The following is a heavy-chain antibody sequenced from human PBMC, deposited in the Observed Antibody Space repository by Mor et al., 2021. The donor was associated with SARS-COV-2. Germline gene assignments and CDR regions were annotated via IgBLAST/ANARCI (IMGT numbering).Heavy chain of an antibody. J-gene: IGHJ4*02. CDR3: SLHVAATLILVVRYPSYFDY. CDR2: IYYSGST. D-gene: IGHD3-22*01. Sequence: GKGLEWIGSIYYSGSTYYNPSLKSRVTISVDTSKNQFSLKLSSVTAADTAVYYCSLHVAATLILVVRYPSYFDYWGQGTLVTVS. V-gene: IGHV4-39*01.